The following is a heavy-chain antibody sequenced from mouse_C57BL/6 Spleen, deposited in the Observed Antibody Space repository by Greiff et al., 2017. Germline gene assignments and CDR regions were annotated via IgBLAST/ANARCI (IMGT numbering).Heavy chain of an antibody. CDR1: GYSITSDY. CDR2: ISYSGST. D-gene: IGHD1-1*01. V-gene: IGHV3-8*01. J-gene: IGHJ2*01. Sequence: EVQRVESGPGLAKPSQSLSLTCSATGYSITSDYWNWIRKFPGTKLEYMGYISYSGSTYYNPSLKSRISTTRETSTNHYYLQLNSVTPEDTATYYCAGGDYYGSSYYFDYGGQGTTLTVSS. CDR3: AGGDYYGSSYYFDY.